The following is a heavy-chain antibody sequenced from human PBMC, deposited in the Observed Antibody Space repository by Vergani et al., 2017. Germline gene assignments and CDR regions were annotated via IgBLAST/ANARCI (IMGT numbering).Heavy chain of an antibody. CDR2: INPSGGHT. Sequence: QVQVVQSGAEVKKSGASVKVSCTTSGYTFSNYYMHWVRQAPGQGLEWMGIINPSGGHTNYAQKFQGRVTMTRDTSTSTVYMELSSLRSEDTAIYYCARGDYGILTGYRYWVQGTLVTVSA. J-gene: IGHJ4*02. CDR1: GYTFSNYY. CDR3: ARGDYGILTGYRY. V-gene: IGHV1-46*03. D-gene: IGHD3-9*01.